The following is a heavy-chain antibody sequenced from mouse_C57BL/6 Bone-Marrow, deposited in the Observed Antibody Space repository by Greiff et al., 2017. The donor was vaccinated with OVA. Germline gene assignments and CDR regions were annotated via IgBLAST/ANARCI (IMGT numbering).Heavy chain of an antibody. Sequence: EVKLVESGGGLVKPGGSLKLSCAASGFTFSDYGMHWVRQAPEKGLEWVAYISSGSSTIYYADTVKGRFTISRDNANTLFLQMTSLRSEDTAMYYCERGYYGSSLWYFDVWGTGTTVTVSS. V-gene: IGHV5-17*01. CDR3: ERGYYGSSLWYFDV. J-gene: IGHJ1*03. CDR2: ISSGSSTI. CDR1: GFTFSDYG. D-gene: IGHD1-1*01.